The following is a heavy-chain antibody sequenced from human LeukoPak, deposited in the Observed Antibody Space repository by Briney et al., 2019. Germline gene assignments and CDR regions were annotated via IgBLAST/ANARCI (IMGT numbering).Heavy chain of an antibody. D-gene: IGHD5-12*01. CDR1: GFTFSSYA. CDR3: ARGEDIVATKGGFDY. CDR2: ISSSSSSI. Sequence: GGSLRLSCAASGFTFSSYAMSWVRQAPGKGLEWVSYISSSSSSIYYADSVKGRFAISRDNAKNSLYLQMNSLRAEDTAVYYRARGEDIVATKGGFDYWGQGTLVTVSS. J-gene: IGHJ4*02. V-gene: IGHV3-48*04.